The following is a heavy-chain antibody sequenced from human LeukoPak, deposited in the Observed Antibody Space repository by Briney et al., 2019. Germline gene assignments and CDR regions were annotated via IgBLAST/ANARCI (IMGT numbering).Heavy chain of an antibody. V-gene: IGHV3-23*01. CDR2: ISGGGVST. Sequence: PGGSLRLSCAASGFTFSNHAMMWVHQAPGRGLEWVSAISGGGVSTYYTDSVKGRFTISRDNSKNTLYLQMNSLRAEDTAVYYCALYLRVRGDYWGQGTLVSVSS. J-gene: IGHJ4*02. CDR3: ALYLRVRGDY. D-gene: IGHD3-10*01. CDR1: GFTFSNHA.